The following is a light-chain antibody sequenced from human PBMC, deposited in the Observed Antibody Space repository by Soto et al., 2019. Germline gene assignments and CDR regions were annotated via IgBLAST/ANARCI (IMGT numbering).Light chain of an antibody. CDR2: GAS. CDR1: QSVSSSY. Sequence: EIVLTQSPATLSLSPGERATLSCRASQSVSSSYLAWYQQKPGQAPRLLIYGASSRATGIPDRFSGSGSGTDFTLTISRLEPEDFSVYYCQQYGRTFGQGTKVEIK. J-gene: IGKJ1*01. CDR3: QQYGRT. V-gene: IGKV3-20*01.